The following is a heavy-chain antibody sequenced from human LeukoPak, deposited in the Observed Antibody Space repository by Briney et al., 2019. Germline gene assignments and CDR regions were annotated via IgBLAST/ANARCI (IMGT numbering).Heavy chain of an antibody. D-gene: IGHD3-10*01. CDR3: AKDLHYYGPGSSPQY. CDR2: ISYDGSTK. Sequence: PGGSLRLSCEASGFTFNNYAMHWVRRAPGKGLEWVALISYDGSTKHYADSVKGRFTISRDNSKNTLSLQINSLRSEDTAVYYCAKDLHYYGPGSSPQYWGQGTLDTVSS. J-gene: IGHJ4*02. V-gene: IGHV3-30*18. CDR1: GFTFNNYA.